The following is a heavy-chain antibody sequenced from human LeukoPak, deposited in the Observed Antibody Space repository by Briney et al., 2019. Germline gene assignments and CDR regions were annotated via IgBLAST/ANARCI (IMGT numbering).Heavy chain of an antibody. D-gene: IGHD6-19*01. J-gene: IGHJ4*02. CDR3: AASSGWYMFDY. CDR1: GYTFTSYG. CDR2: ISPYNGNT. Sequence: ASVKVSCKASGYTFTSYGISWVRQAPGQGLEWMGWISPYNGNTNYAQKLQDRVTMTTDTSTSTAYMELRSLGSDDTAVYYCAASSGWYMFDYWGQGTLVTVSS. V-gene: IGHV1-18*01.